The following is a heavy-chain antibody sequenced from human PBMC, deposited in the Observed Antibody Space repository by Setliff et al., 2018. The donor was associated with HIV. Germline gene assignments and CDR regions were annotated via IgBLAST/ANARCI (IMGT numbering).Heavy chain of an antibody. CDR2: IKQDGSKA. CDR3: AKGGLWFGELAFYYYYMDV. J-gene: IGHJ6*03. D-gene: IGHD3-10*01. Sequence: GGSLRLSCAASGFTFSSYWMSWVRQAPGKGLEWVADIKQDGSKAYYMDSVKGRFTISRDNPKNSLYLQMTSLRAEDTAVYYCAKGGLWFGELAFYYYYMDVWGKGTTVTVSS. CDR1: GFTFSSYW. V-gene: IGHV3-7*05.